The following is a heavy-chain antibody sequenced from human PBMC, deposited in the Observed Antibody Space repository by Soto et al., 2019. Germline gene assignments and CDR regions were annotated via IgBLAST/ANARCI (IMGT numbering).Heavy chain of an antibody. V-gene: IGHV1-18*01. Sequence: ASVKVSCKASGYTFTSYGISWVRQAPGQGLEWMGWISVYNGNTNYAQKFQGRVTMTTDTSTSTAYMELRSLRSDDTAVYYCARAQYYDILTGRRDYYGMDVWGQGTTVTVSS. CDR3: ARAQYYDILTGRRDYYGMDV. CDR2: ISVYNGNT. CDR1: GYTFTSYG. D-gene: IGHD3-9*01. J-gene: IGHJ6*02.